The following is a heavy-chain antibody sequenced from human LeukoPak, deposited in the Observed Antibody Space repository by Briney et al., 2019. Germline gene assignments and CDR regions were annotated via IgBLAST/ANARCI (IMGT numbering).Heavy chain of an antibody. CDR1: GFTFSTYS. Sequence: GGSLRLSCAASGFTFSTYSMNWVRQAPGKGLEWVSSISSRSSYIYYADSMKGRFTISRDNAKNSLYLQMNSLRAEDTAVYYCARDGGCTGGSCYRRFDYWGQGTLVTVSS. CDR2: ISSRSSYI. CDR3: ARDGGCTGGSCYRRFDY. J-gene: IGHJ4*02. V-gene: IGHV3-21*01. D-gene: IGHD2-15*01.